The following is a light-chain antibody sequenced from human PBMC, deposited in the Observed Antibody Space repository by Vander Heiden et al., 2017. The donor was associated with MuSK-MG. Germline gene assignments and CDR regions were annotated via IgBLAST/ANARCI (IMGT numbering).Light chain of an antibody. Sequence: QSVLTPPPPVSAAPGQRVTISCTGSSSNIRAGYGVHWYQQLPGTAPKLLIYGNSNRPSGVPDRFSGSKSGTSASLAITGLQAEDEADYYCQSYDSSLSGSVFGGGTKLTVL. CDR1: SSNIRAGYG. V-gene: IGLV1-40*01. CDR3: QSYDSSLSGSV. CDR2: GNS. J-gene: IGLJ2*01.